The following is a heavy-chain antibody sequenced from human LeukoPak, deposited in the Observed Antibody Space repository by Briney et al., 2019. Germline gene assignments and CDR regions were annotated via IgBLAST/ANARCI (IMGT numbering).Heavy chain of an antibody. V-gene: IGHV1-2*02. CDR1: GYTFTGYY. CDR3: ARLKTAMPEGYYYMDV. CDR2: INPNSGGT. J-gene: IGHJ6*03. D-gene: IGHD5-18*01. Sequence: ASVKVSCKASGYTFTGYYMHWVRQAPGQGLEWMGWINPNSGGTNYAQKFQGRVTMTRNTSISTAYMELSRLRSDDTAVYYCARLKTAMPEGYYYMDVWGKGTTVTVSS.